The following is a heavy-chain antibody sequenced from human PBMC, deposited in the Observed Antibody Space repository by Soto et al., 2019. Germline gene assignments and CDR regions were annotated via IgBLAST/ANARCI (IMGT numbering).Heavy chain of an antibody. CDR3: ARGLILCFGELSRRGGYYYYLDV. Sequence: QVQLQQWGAGLLKPSETLSLTCAVYGGSFSGYQWSWIRQTPGKGLEWIGEINDSGNINYNPSLKRRRAILIDTPQEQISLKLSSVTAADAAVYYCARGLILCFGELSRRGGYYYYLDVWRKGTTVTVSS. CDR2: INDSGNI. CDR1: GGSFSGYQ. J-gene: IGHJ6*03. V-gene: IGHV4-34*01. D-gene: IGHD3-10*01.